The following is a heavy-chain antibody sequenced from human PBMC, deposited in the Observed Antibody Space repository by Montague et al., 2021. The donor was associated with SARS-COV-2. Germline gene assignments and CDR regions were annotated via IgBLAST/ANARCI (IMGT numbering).Heavy chain of an antibody. Sequence: SETLSLTCTVSGGSISSCYCSWIRQRQGKGMEWIGYIYYSWSTNSNYSLKRRVTISVDTSKNQFSLKLSFVTAADTAVYYCARVFPRWLQFDPYFDYWGQGTLVTVSS. J-gene: IGHJ4*02. CDR1: GGSISSCY. V-gene: IGHV4-59*01. CDR2: IYYSWST. D-gene: IGHD5-24*01. CDR3: ARVFPRWLQFDPYFDY.